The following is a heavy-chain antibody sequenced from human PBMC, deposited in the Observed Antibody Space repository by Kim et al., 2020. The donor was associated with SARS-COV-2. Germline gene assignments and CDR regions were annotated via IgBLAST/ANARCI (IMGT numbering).Heavy chain of an antibody. D-gene: IGHD3-3*01. V-gene: IGHV1-24*01. CDR3: ATGTLWDFWSGYYWPPPFDY. CDR2: FDPEDGET. CDR1: GYTLTELS. J-gene: IGHJ4*02. Sequence: ASVKVSCKVSGYTLTELSMHWVRQAPGKGLEWMGGFDPEDGETIYAQKFQGRVTMTEDTSTDTAYMELSSLRSEDTAVYYCATGTLWDFWSGYYWPPPFDYWGQGTLVTVSS.